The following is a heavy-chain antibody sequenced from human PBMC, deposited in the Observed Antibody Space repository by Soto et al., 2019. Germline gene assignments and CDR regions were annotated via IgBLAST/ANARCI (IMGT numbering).Heavy chain of an antibody. J-gene: IGHJ6*02. CDR1: GGSFSSYA. CDR2: IIPIFGTA. CDR3: ASGSAAAGTSTPDYYYYGMDV. D-gene: IGHD6-13*01. Sequence: GTPVEVSCKACGGSFSSYAISWVRQAPGQGHEWMGGIIPIFGTANYAQKFQGRVTITADESTSTAYMELSSLRSEDTAVYYCASGSAAAGTSTPDYYYYGMDVWGQGTTVTVPS. V-gene: IGHV1-69*13.